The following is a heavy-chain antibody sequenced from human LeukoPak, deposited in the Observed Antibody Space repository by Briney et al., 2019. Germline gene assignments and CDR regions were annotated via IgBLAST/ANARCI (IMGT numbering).Heavy chain of an antibody. CDR3: ARGLRDEERYYKYYYMDV. J-gene: IGHJ6*03. V-gene: IGHV4-4*09. CDR1: GGSISGYF. CDR2: IHTIET. Sequence: SETLSLTCTISGGSISGYFGTWIRQASGKGLEWIGYIHTIETKYNPSLQSRVSMSIDTSKNQFSLNLRSVTAADTTVYYCARGLRDEERYYKYYYMDVWGKGTTVTVSS. D-gene: IGHD3-22*01.